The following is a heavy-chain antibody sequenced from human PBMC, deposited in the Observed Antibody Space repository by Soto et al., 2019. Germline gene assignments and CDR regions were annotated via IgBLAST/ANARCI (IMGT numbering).Heavy chain of an antibody. CDR2: IYYSGST. Sequence: PSETLSLTCTVSGGSISSSSYYWGWIRQPPGKGLEWIGSIYYSGSTYYNPSLKSRVTIPVDTSKNQFSLKLSSVTAADTAVYYCARHHYDFWSGYLRWFDPWGQGTLVTVSS. J-gene: IGHJ5*02. V-gene: IGHV4-39*01. D-gene: IGHD3-3*01. CDR1: GGSISSSSYY. CDR3: ARHHYDFWSGYLRWFDP.